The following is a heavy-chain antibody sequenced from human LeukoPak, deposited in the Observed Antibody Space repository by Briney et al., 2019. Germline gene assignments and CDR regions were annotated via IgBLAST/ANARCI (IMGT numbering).Heavy chain of an antibody. Sequence: TGGSLRLSCAASGFTFSSYGMHWVRQAPGKGLEWVAVISYDGSNKYYADSVKGRFTISRDNSKNTLYLQMNSLRAEDTAVYYCAKDGNQWLVLGAHWGQGTLVTVS. CDR3: AKDGNQWLVLGAH. J-gene: IGHJ4*02. V-gene: IGHV3-30*18. CDR2: ISYDGSNK. CDR1: GFTFSSYG. D-gene: IGHD6-19*01.